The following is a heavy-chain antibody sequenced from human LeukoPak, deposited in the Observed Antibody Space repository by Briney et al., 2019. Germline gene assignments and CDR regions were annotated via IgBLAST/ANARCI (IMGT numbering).Heavy chain of an antibody. D-gene: IGHD3-10*01. CDR3: ARESMVRGVIPSGYYYYMDV. V-gene: IGHV1-2*02. CDR2: INPNSGGT. Sequence: ASVNVSCKASGYTFTGYYMHWVRQAPGQGLEWMGWINPNSGGTNYTQKFQGRVTMTRDTTINTAYMELSRLSSDDTAVYYCARESMVRGVIPSGYYYYMDVWGKGTTVTVSS. CDR1: GYTFTGYY. J-gene: IGHJ6*03.